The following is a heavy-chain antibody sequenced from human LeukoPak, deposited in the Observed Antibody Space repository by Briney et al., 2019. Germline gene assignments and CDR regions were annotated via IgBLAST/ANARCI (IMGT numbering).Heavy chain of an antibody. V-gene: IGHV3-11*03. Sequence: PGGSLRLSCAASGFTFSDYYMSWIRQAPGKGLEWVSYISSSSSYTNYADSVKGRFTISRDNAKNSLYLQMNSLRAEDTAVYNCARAIYGDYDYWGQGTLVTVSS. D-gene: IGHD4-17*01. CDR3: ARAIYGDYDY. CDR2: ISSSSSYT. J-gene: IGHJ4*02. CDR1: GFTFSDYY.